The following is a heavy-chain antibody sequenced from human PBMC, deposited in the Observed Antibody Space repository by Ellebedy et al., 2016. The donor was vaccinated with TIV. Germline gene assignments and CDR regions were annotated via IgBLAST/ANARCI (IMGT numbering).Heavy chain of an antibody. J-gene: IGHJ5*01. CDR3: ARDNSAVFTGFGF. V-gene: IGHV1-46*01. Sequence: ASVKVSCKESGDTFSSYCVHWVRQAPGQGLQWMGVFKATDGSRIYTQKFQGRVTMTRDTFPNTIYMELSSLRSDDTAVYYCARDNSAVFTGFGFWGQGTLVFVSS. CDR2: FKATDGSR. D-gene: IGHD3-10*01. CDR1: GDTFSSYC.